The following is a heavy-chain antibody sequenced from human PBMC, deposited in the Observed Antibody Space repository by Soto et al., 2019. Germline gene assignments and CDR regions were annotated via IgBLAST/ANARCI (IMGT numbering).Heavy chain of an antibody. CDR2: IYHRGSP. V-gene: IGHV4-4*02. CDR1: GVCISLNHS. Sequence: LSITCAVYGVCISLNHSMSWVRQPPGKGLEWIGEIYHRGSPNYNPSLKSRVTISVDKSKNQFSLKLNSLTAADTAMYYCARTNGYSIPTCFCDIWGQGTMVTVSS. D-gene: IGHD6-13*01. J-gene: IGHJ3*02. CDR3: ARTNGYSIPTCFCDI.